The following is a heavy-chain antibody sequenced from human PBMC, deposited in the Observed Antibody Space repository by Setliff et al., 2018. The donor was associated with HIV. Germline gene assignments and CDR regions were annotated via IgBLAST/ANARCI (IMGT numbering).Heavy chain of an antibody. CDR1: GFSFKSAW. Sequence: GGSLRLSCAASGFSFKSAWMSWVRRAPGKGLEWVGHIKAKVVGATTDYSAPVRDRFTISRDDSRDILYLQMNSLKTEDTAVYYCKADSSGYPWGQGTLVTVSS. J-gene: IGHJ5*02. CDR3: KADSSGYP. D-gene: IGHD3-22*01. CDR2: IKAKVVGATT. V-gene: IGHV3-15*01.